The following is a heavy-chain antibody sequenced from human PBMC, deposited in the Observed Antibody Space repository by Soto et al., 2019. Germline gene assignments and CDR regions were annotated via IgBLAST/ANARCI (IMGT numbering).Heavy chain of an antibody. J-gene: IGHJ6*02. Sequence: GGSLRLSCAASGFTFSSYWMSWVRQAPGKGLEWVANIKQDGSEKYYVDSVKGRFTISRDNAKNSLYLQMNSLRAEDTAVYYCARVVVAAPPGYYYYGMDVWGQGTTVTVSS. V-gene: IGHV3-7*04. CDR3: ARVVVAAPPGYYYYGMDV. D-gene: IGHD2-15*01. CDR2: IKQDGSEK. CDR1: GFTFSSYW.